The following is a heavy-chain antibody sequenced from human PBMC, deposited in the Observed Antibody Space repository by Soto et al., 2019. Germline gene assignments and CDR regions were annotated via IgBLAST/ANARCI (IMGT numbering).Heavy chain of an antibody. CDR1: GFTFSSYE. J-gene: IGHJ6*02. D-gene: IGHD3-16*02. CDR2: ISSSGSTI. CDR3: ASLPIMITFGGVIARYGMDV. V-gene: IGHV3-48*03. Sequence: GGSLRLSCAASGFTFSSYEMNWVRQAPGKGLEWVSYISSSGSTIYYADSVKGRFTISRDNAKNSLYLQMNSLRAEDTAVYYCASLPIMITFGGVIARYGMDVWGPGTTVTVSS.